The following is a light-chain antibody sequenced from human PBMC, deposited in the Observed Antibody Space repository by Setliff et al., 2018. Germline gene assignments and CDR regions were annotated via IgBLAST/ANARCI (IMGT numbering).Light chain of an antibody. CDR2: EVS. CDR1: SSDISVYNY. Sequence: QSALAQPPSASGSPGQSVTISCTGTSSDISVYNYVSWYQQHPGKAPKLMIYEVSKRPSGVPDRSSGSKSGNTASLTISGLQPEDEADYYCSSYEGGNNYVFGSGTKVTVL. CDR3: SSYEGGNNYV. J-gene: IGLJ1*01. V-gene: IGLV2-8*01.